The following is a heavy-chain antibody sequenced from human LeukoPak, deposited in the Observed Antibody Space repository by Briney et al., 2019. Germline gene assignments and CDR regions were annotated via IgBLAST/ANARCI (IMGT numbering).Heavy chain of an antibody. CDR1: GFTFNSDA. V-gene: IGHV3-23*01. D-gene: IGHD3-10*01. Sequence: GGSLRLSCAASGFTFNSDAMTWVRQAPEKGLEWVSSITDSGVDTYYADSVKGRFTISRDNSKNTLFLQMNSLRAEDTAVYYCAKGSRGSYHYWGQGTPVTVSS. CDR3: AKGSRGSYHY. J-gene: IGHJ4*02. CDR2: ITDSGVDT.